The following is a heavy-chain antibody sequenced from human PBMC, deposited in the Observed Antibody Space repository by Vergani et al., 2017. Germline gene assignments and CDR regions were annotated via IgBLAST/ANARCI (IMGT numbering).Heavy chain of an antibody. V-gene: IGHV3-23*01. CDR3: AKESPYCSSTSCPMDV. D-gene: IGHD2-2*01. CDR2: ISGSGGST. Sequence: EVQLLESWGGLVQPGGSLRLSCAASGFTFSSYAMSWVRQAPGKGLEWVSAISGSGGSTYYADSVKGRLTISRDNSKNTLYLQMNSLRAEDTAVYYCAKESPYCSSTSCPMDVWGKGTTVTVSS. J-gene: IGHJ6*04. CDR1: GFTFSSYA.